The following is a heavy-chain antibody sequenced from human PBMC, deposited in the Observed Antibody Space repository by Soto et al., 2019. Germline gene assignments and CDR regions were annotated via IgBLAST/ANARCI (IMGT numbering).Heavy chain of an antibody. CDR1: GGSISSYY. V-gene: IGHV4-59*01. CDR3: ARDHPQSWFDP. Sequence: SETLSLTCTVSGGSISSYYWSWIRQPPEKGLEWIGYIYYSGSTNYNPSLKSRVTISVDTSKNQFSLKLSSVTAADTAVYYCARDHPQSWFDPWGQGTLVTVSS. J-gene: IGHJ5*02. CDR2: IYYSGST.